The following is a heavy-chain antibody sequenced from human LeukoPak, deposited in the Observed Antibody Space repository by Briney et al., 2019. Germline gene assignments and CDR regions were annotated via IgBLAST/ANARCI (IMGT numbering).Heavy chain of an antibody. Sequence: PGRSLRLSCAASGFTFSSYAMSWVRQAPGKGLEWVSTISDITYYGDSVKGRFTISRDNSKNTLYLQMNSLRAEDTAVYYCAKRNTVDKGALDYWGQGTLVTVSS. V-gene: IGHV3-23*01. CDR2: ISDIT. D-gene: IGHD4-17*01. CDR3: AKRNTVDKGALDY. J-gene: IGHJ4*02. CDR1: GFTFSSYA.